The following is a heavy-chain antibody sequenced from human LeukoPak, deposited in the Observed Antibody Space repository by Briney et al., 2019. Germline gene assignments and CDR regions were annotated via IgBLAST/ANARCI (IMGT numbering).Heavy chain of an antibody. D-gene: IGHD2-15*01. V-gene: IGHV4-4*07. CDR1: GGSISSYY. Sequence: SETLSLTCTVSGGSISSYYWSWIRQPAGKGLEWIGRIYTSGSTNYNPSLKSRVTMSVDTSKNQFSLKLSSVTAADTAVYYCARGNILCSGGSCSANIDYWGQGTLVTVSS. CDR2: IYTSGST. CDR3: ARGNILCSGGSCSANIDY. J-gene: IGHJ4*02.